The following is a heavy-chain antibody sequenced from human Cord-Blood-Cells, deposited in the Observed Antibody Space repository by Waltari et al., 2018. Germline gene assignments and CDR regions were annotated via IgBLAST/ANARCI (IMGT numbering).Heavy chain of an antibody. Sequence: EVQLVQSGAEVKKPGESLKISCKGSGYSFTSYWIGWVRQMPGKGLGWVGISYPGASDTRGSPAFQGHVTISADKAISSDYLQWSSLKASDTAMYYCARRRDCSSTSCAGACDIWGQGTMVTVSS. J-gene: IGHJ3*02. CDR3: ARRRDCSSTSCAGACDI. CDR2: SYPGASDT. V-gene: IGHV5-51*03. D-gene: IGHD2-2*01. CDR1: GYSFTSYW.